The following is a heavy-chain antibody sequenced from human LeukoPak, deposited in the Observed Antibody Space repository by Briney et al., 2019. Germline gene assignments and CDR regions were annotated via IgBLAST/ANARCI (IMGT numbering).Heavy chain of an antibody. CDR1: GGSFSGYY. V-gene: IGHV4-34*01. CDR3: ARGVYSSSWYGGGYYYYGMDV. D-gene: IGHD6-13*01. J-gene: IGHJ6*02. CDR2: INHSGST. Sequence: SETLSLTCAVYGGSFSGYYWSWIRQPPGKGLEWIGGINHSGSTNYNPSLKSRVTISVDTSKYQFSLKLSSVTAADTAVYYCARGVYSSSWYGGGYYYYGMDVWGQGTTVTVSS.